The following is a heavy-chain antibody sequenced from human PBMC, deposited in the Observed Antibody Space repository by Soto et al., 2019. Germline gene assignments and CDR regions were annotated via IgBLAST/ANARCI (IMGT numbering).Heavy chain of an antibody. CDR2: IRTNGQDI. CDR1: GFTVTSNG. V-gene: IGHV3-23*01. Sequence: EVKLLESGGGLVQPGGSLRLSCGVSGFTVTSNGVSWVRQAPGKGLEWVSAIRTNGQDIWYADSVKGRFTISRDISKKTVFLQMDSLRAEDTAVYYCAKDRQYPRDYFPYWGQGTLVTVSS. CDR3: AKDRQYPRDYFPY. D-gene: IGHD4-4*01. J-gene: IGHJ4*02.